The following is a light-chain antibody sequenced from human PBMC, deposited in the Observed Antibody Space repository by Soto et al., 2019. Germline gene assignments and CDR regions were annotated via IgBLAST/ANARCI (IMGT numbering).Light chain of an antibody. V-gene: IGLV2-14*01. CDR2: EVS. CDR1: SSDVGGYNY. Sequence: QSALTEPAAVSGSPGQSITISFTGASSDVGGYNYVSWYQQNPGKAPKLMIYEVSNRPSGVSNRFSGSKSGNTASLTISGLQAEDEADYYCSSYTSSSTSPYVFGTGTKVTVL. CDR3: SSYTSSSTSPYV. J-gene: IGLJ1*01.